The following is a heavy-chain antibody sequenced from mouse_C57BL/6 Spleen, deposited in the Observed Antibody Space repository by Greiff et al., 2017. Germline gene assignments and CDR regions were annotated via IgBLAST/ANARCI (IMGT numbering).Heavy chain of an antibody. V-gene: IGHV5-4*03. CDR3: ARGGGRGAWFAY. CDR2: ISDGGSYT. J-gene: IGHJ3*01. Sequence: EVMLVESGGGLVKPGGSLKLSCAASGFTFSSYAMSWVRQTPEKRLEWVATISDGGSYTYYPDNVKGRFTLSRDNATNNPYLQMSHLQSEDTAMYYCARGGGRGAWFAYWGQGTLVTVSA. CDR1: GFTFSSYA. D-gene: IGHD1-1*01.